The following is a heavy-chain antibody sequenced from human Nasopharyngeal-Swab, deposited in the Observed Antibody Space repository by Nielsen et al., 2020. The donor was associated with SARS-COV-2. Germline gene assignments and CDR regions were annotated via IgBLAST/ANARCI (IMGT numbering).Heavy chain of an antibody. CDR2: ISYDGSNK. Sequence: GGSLRLSCAASGFTFSSYGMHWVRQAPGKGLEWVVVISYDGSNKYYADSVKGRFTISRDNSKNTLYLQMNSLKTEDTAVYYCTTLSSYDFWSGYYLGYYYYMDVWGKGTTVTVSS. CDR1: GFTFSSYG. J-gene: IGHJ6*03. D-gene: IGHD3-3*01. CDR3: TTLSSYDFWSGYYLGYYYYMDV. V-gene: IGHV3-30*03.